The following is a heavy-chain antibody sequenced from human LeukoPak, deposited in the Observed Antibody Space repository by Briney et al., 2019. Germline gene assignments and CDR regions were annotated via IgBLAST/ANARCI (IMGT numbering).Heavy chain of an antibody. Sequence: SETLSLTCSVSGFSITSGYFWGWIRQSPGKGLEWIGNIYTTGAGSTYYNPSVKSRVTLFSDKAKNQLSLKMNSVTAADTAVYYCARVAITIFGVVVSDAFDIWGQGTMVTVSS. CDR3: ARVAITIFGVVVSDAFDI. J-gene: IGHJ3*02. CDR1: GFSITSGYF. D-gene: IGHD3-3*01. V-gene: IGHV4-38-2*02. CDR2: IYTTGAGST.